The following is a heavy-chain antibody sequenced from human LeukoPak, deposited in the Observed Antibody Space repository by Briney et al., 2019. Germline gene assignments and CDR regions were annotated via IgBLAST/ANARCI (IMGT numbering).Heavy chain of an antibody. CDR3: ARVAKERVGGVYYFDY. D-gene: IGHD1-1*01. Sequence: GGSLRLSCAASGFSFSNYDMHWVRQAPGKGLEWVSAIGTAGDTYYTGSVKGRFTISRENAKNSLYLQMNSLRAGDTAVYYCARVAKERVGGVYYFDYWGQGTLVTVSS. J-gene: IGHJ4*02. CDR2: IGTAGDT. V-gene: IGHV3-13*01. CDR1: GFSFSNYD.